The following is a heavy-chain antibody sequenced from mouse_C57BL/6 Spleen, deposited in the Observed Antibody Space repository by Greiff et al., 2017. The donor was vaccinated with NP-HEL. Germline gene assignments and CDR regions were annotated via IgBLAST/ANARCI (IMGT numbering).Heavy chain of an antibody. CDR1: GFTFSDYY. Sequence: EVKLMESGGGLVQPGGSLKLSCAASGFTFSDYYMYWVRQTPEKRLEWVAYISNGGGSTYYPDTVKGRFTISRDNAKNTLYLQMSRLKSEDTAMYYCARQGLSYAMDYWGQGTSVTVSS. J-gene: IGHJ4*01. V-gene: IGHV5-12*01. D-gene: IGHD3-2*02. CDR2: ISNGGGST. CDR3: ARQGLSYAMDY.